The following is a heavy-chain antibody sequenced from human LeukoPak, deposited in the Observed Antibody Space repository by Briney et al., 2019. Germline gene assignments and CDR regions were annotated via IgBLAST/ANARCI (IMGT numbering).Heavy chain of an antibody. CDR2: IIAGNGNT. J-gene: IGHJ5*02. CDR3: ARGRVCGDYVIDWFDP. V-gene: IGHV1-3*01. CDR1: GYTFTTYG. Sequence: ASVKVSCKASGYTFTTYGIHWVRQAPGQKFEWMGWIIAGNGNTKYSQNFQGRLTITRDTSASTAYMELISLKSEDTAVYYCARGRVCGDYVIDWFDPWGQRTLVTVSS. D-gene: IGHD2-21*02.